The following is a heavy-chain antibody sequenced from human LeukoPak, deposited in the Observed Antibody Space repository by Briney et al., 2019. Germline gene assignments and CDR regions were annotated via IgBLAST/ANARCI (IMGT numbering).Heavy chain of an antibody. Sequence: GASVKVSCKASGGTFSSYAISWVRQAPGQGLEWMGRIIPVFGTANYAQKFQGRVTITTDESTSTAYMELRSLRSEDTAVYYCASSYYDYVWGSYRPWGYWGQGTLVTVSS. V-gene: IGHV1-69*05. J-gene: IGHJ4*02. CDR1: GGTFSSYA. CDR3: ASSYYDYVWGSYRPWGY. D-gene: IGHD3-16*02. CDR2: IIPVFGTA.